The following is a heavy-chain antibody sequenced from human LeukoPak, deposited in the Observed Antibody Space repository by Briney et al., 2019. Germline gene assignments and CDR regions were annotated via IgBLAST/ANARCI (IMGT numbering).Heavy chain of an antibody. J-gene: IGHJ6*03. Sequence: GGSLRLSCAGSGYNFSRHGIDWVRQAPGKGLDGVAFIQYDGSKKYYADSVKGRFTISSDDSKNPLYLQMNSLRVEYTAVYYCAKGSVYCNGNSCPQCYYYRDVGGKGTTVTVSS. D-gene: IGHD2/OR15-2a*01. CDR2: IQYDGSKK. CDR1: GYNFSRHG. V-gene: IGHV3-30*02. CDR3: AKGSVYCNGNSCPQCYYYRDV.